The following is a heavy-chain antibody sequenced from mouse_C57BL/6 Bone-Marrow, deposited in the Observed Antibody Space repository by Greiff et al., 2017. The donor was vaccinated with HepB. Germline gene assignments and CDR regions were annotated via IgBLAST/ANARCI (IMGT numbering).Heavy chain of an antibody. CDR1: GYTFTSYW. Sequence: QVQLQQPGAELVKPGASVKMSCKASGYTFTSYWITWVKQRPGQGLEWIGDIYPGSGSTNYNEKFKSKATLTVHPSSSTAYMQLSSLTSEDSAVYYCGLWSYWYFDVWGTGTTVTVSS. D-gene: IGHD1-1*02. J-gene: IGHJ1*03. CDR3: GLWSYWYFDV. CDR2: IYPGSGST. V-gene: IGHV1-55*01.